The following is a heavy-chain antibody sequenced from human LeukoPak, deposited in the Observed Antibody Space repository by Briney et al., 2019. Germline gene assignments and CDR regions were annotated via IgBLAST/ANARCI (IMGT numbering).Heavy chain of an antibody. V-gene: IGHV4-34*01. CDR1: GGSFSGYY. CDR3: ARLKLARIAAAVSFDY. Sequence: SETLSLTCAVYGGSFSGYYWSWIRQPPGKGLEWIGEINHSGSTNYNPSLKSRVTISVDTSKNQFSLKLSSVTAADTAVYYCARLKLARIAAAVSFDYWGQGTLVTVSS. D-gene: IGHD6-13*01. CDR2: INHSGST. J-gene: IGHJ4*02.